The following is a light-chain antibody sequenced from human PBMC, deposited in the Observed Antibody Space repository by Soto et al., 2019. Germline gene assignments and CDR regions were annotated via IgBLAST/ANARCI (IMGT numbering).Light chain of an antibody. CDR2: GAS. J-gene: IGKJ3*01. CDR3: QQYLST. CDR1: QSVSSSY. Sequence: EIVLTQSPGTLSLSPGERATLSCRASQSVSSSYLAWYQQKPGQAPRLLIYGASSRATGIPDRFSGSGSGTDFTLNIRRLEPEDFAVYYCQQYLSTFGPGTKVDIK. V-gene: IGKV3-20*01.